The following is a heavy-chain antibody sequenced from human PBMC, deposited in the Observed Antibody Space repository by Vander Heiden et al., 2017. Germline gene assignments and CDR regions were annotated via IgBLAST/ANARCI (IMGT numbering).Heavy chain of an antibody. CDR1: GYTFSSYD. V-gene: IGHV1-8*01. D-gene: IGHD2-21*02. CDR2: MNPNSGNT. J-gene: IGHJ3*02. Sequence: QVQLVQSGAEVKKPGASVKVSCKASGYTFSSYDINWVRQAAGKGLEWMGWMNPNSGNTGYAQKFQGRVTMTRSTSISTAYMELSSLTSEDTAVYYCAREGVVVTPIPDPFDIWGQGTMVTVSS. CDR3: AREGVVVTPIPDPFDI.